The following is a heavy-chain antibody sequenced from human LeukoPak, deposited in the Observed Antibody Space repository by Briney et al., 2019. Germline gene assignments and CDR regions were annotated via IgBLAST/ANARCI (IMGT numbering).Heavy chain of an antibody. V-gene: IGHV1-18*01. CDR3: ARDLEVGAASRYYYYYYGMDV. J-gene: IGHJ6*02. D-gene: IGHD3-16*01. CDR1: GYTFTSYG. CDR2: ISAYNGNT. Sequence: ASVKVSCKASGYTFTSYGISWVRRAPGQGLEWMGWISAYNGNTNYAQKFQGRVTMTRDTSISTAYMELSRLRSDDTAVYYCARDLEVGAASRYYYYYYGMDVWGQGTTVTVSS.